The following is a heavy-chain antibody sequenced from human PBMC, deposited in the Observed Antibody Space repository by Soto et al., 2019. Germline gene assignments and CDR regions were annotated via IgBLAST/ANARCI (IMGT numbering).Heavy chain of an antibody. D-gene: IGHD2-15*01. CDR2: VSGDAT. V-gene: IGHV3-23*01. CDR3: AKAPYCSGGSCYSDWYFDL. J-gene: IGHJ2*01. Sequence: EVQLLESGGDLVQPGGSLRLSCAAPGFSFSVYAMGWVRRAPGKGLEWVSSVSGDATYYADSVKGRFTISRDSSKNTLYLQMNSLRVEDTAVYYCAKAPYCSGGSCYSDWYFDLWGRGTLVTVSS. CDR1: GFSFSVYA.